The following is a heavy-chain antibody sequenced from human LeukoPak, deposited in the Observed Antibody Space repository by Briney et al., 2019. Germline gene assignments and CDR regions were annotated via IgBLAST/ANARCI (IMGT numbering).Heavy chain of an antibody. Sequence: ASVQVSCKASGYTFTSYAMHWVRQAPGQRLEWMGWINAGNGNTKYSQKFQGRVTMTRDTSTSTVYMELSSLRSEDTAVYYCASPGYSIGWYMGYWGQGTLVTVSS. V-gene: IGHV1-3*01. CDR2: INAGNGNT. J-gene: IGHJ4*02. D-gene: IGHD6-19*01. CDR1: GYTFTSYA. CDR3: ASPGYSIGWYMGY.